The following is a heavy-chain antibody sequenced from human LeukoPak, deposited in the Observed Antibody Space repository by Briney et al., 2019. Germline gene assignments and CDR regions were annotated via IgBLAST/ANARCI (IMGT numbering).Heavy chain of an antibody. CDR2: ISYGGSNK. D-gene: IGHD2-2*01. V-gene: IGHV3-30*19. Sequence: PGGSLRLSCAASGFTFSSYGMHWVRQAPGKGLEWVAVISYGGSNKYYADSVKGRFTISRDNSKNTLYLQMNSLRAEDTAAYYCARDQGVVVPAASFDYWGQGTLVTVSS. CDR3: ARDQGVVVPAASFDY. CDR1: GFTFSSYG. J-gene: IGHJ4*02.